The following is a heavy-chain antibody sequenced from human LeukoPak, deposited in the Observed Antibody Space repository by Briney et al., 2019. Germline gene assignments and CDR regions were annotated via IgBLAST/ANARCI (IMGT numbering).Heavy chain of an antibody. CDR3: ARNRNDYGDYVYDS. D-gene: IGHD4-17*01. Sequence: GGSLRLSCAASGFTFSSYAMSWVRQAPGKGLEWVSVISGSGVNTYYADSVKGRFTISRDNAENSLFLQMNSLRAEDTAVYYCARNRNDYGDYVYDSWGQGTLVTVSS. V-gene: IGHV3-23*01. J-gene: IGHJ4*02. CDR2: ISGSGVNT. CDR1: GFTFSSYA.